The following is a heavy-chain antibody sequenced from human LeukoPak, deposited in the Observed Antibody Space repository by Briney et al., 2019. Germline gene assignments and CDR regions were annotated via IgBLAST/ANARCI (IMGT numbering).Heavy chain of an antibody. Sequence: SETLSLTCTVSGDSINSLGLWSWVRQPPGKGLEWIGEMYLSGTTHSNPSVKSRVTISIDKSKNQFFLNLSSVTAADTAVYYCAGGYSYVYPYSGSRYWGQGTLVTVSS. CDR2: MYLSGTT. CDR1: GDSINSLGL. V-gene: IGHV4-4*02. D-gene: IGHD5-18*01. J-gene: IGHJ4*02. CDR3: AGGYSYVYPYSGSRY.